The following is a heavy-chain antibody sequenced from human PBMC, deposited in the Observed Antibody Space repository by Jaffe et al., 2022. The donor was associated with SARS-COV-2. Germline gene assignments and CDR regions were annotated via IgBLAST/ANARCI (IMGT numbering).Heavy chain of an antibody. CDR1: GYTFINYE. Sequence: QVQLVQSGAAVRKPGASVKVSCKASGYTFINYEIDWVRQATGQGLEWVGWMNPNSGITGYAEKFQGRVAMTRDTSTTTAYMELSGLRSEDTAIYYCARGTRRYNSGWYWDNLAYFDPWGQGTLVTVTS. J-gene: IGHJ5*02. D-gene: IGHD6-19*01. CDR2: MNPNSGIT. CDR3: ARGTRRYNSGWYWDNLAYFDP. V-gene: IGHV1-8*02.